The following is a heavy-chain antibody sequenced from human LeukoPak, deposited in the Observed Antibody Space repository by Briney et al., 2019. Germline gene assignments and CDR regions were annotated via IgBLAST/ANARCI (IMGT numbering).Heavy chain of an antibody. V-gene: IGHV1-2*02. D-gene: IGHD4-23*01. CDR1: GYTFTGYY. CDR2: INPNSGGT. CDR3: ARPGGNSDWFDP. Sequence: ASVKVSCKASGYTFTGYYMHWVRQAPGQGLEWMGWINPNSGGTNYAQKFQGRVTMTRDTSISTAYMELSRLRSDDTAVYYCARPGGNSDWFDPWSQGTLVTVSS. J-gene: IGHJ5*02.